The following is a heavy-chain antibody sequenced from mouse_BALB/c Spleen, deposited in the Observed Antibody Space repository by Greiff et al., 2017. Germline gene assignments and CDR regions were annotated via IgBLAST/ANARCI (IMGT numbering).Heavy chain of an antibody. J-gene: IGHJ3*01. CDR1: GYTFTSYW. D-gene: IGHD2-2*01. CDR3: ARWLRNGFAY. Sequence: PGASVKMSCKASGYTFTSYWMHWVKQRPGQGLEWIGYINPSTGYTEYNQKFKDKATLTADKSSSTAYMQLSSLTSEDSAVYYCARWLRNGFAYWGQGTLVTVSA. CDR2: INPSTGYT. V-gene: IGHV1-4*01.